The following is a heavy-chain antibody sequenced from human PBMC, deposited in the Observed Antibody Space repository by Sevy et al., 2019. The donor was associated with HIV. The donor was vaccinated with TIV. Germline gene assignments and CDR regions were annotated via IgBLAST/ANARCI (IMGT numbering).Heavy chain of an antibody. CDR2: FWYDGTNR. J-gene: IGHJ4*02. Sequence: GESLKISCAASGFSISGYGMHWVRQAPGKGLEWVAVFWYDGTNREYADSVKGRFTISRDNSKNTLYLQMNSLRVEDTAVYYCAREDIRVAGIGYYFHSWGQGTLVTVSS. V-gene: IGHV3-33*01. CDR1: GFSISGYG. D-gene: IGHD6-19*01. CDR3: AREDIRVAGIGYYFHS.